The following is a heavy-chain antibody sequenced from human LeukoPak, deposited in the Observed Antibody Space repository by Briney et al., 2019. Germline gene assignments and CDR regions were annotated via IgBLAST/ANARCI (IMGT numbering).Heavy chain of an antibody. Sequence: PGGSLRLSCAASGFTVSSNYMSWVRQAPGKGLEWVSVIYSGGSTNYADSVKGRFTISRDNSKNTLYLQMNSLRAEDTAVYYCARVGSGYSYGHPGYWGQGTLVTVSS. J-gene: IGHJ4*02. CDR3: ARVGSGYSYGHPGY. CDR2: IYSGGST. CDR1: GFTVSSNY. D-gene: IGHD5-18*01. V-gene: IGHV3-53*01.